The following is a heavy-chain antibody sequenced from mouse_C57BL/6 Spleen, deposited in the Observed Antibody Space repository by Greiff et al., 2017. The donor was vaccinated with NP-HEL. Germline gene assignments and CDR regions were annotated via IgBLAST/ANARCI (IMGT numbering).Heavy chain of an antibody. CDR2: IDPANGNT. CDR3: ARSDLWGTTAYAMDD. J-gene: IGHJ4*01. CDR1: GFNIKNTY. D-gene: IGHD1-2*01. V-gene: IGHV14-3*01. Sequence: EVKLQESVAELVRPGASVKLSCTASGFNIKNTYMHWVKQRPEQGLEWIGRIDPANGNTKYAPKFQGKATITADTSSNTAYLQLSSLTSEDTAIYYCARSDLWGTTAYAMDDWGKGASVTVAS.